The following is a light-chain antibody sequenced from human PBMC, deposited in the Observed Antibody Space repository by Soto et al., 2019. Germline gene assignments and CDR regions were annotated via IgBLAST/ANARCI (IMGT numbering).Light chain of an antibody. J-gene: IGKJ1*01. V-gene: IGKV3-20*01. CDR1: QSVTSNY. CDR3: QQYSRSPRT. Sequence: IVLTQSPGTLSLSPGERATLSCRASQSVTSNYLAWYQQKPGQAPRLLIYGASNRATGIPDRFSGSGSETDFTLTISRLEPEDFAVYYCQQYSRSPRTFGQGTKVDIK. CDR2: GAS.